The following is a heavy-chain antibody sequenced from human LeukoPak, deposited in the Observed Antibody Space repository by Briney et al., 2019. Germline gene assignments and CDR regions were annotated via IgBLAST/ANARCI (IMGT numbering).Heavy chain of an antibody. V-gene: IGHV3-30*01. CDR3: ARARYSSSWTLDY. CDR2: ISYDGNNK. D-gene: IGHD6-13*01. J-gene: IGHJ4*02. Sequence: GRSLRLSCAASGFTFSSYAMHWVRQAPGKGLEWVAVISYDGNNKYYADSVKGRFTISRDNSKNTLYLQMNSLRAEDTAVYYCARARYSSSWTLDYWGQGTLVTVSS. CDR1: GFTFSSYA.